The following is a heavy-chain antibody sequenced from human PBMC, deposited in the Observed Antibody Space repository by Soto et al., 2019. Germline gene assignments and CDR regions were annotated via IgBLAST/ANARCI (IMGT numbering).Heavy chain of an antibody. CDR3: AKKRLDFYDSSRPEY. V-gene: IGHV3-23*01. D-gene: IGHD3-22*01. Sequence: PRWSLRLSCAASGFTFSKSALSWVRQAPWTGLEWVSSISYSGASTYYTDSVKGRFTISRDNSKNTLYLQMNSLRAEDTAVYYCAKKRLDFYDSSRPEYWGQGTLVTVSS. CDR1: GFTFSKSA. J-gene: IGHJ4*02. CDR2: ISYSGAST.